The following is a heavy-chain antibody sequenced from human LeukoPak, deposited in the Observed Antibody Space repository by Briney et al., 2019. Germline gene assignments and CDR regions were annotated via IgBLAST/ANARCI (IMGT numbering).Heavy chain of an antibody. CDR1: GGSIGTYY. J-gene: IGHJ4*02. Sequence: PSETLSLTCTVSGGSIGTYYWSWIRQPAGKGLEGIGRVFTTGGANYNPSLNSRVTMSLDTSRNLFSLKLNSVTAADTAVYYCVRDGPSWGLLWGQGALVTVSS. CDR2: VFTTGGA. V-gene: IGHV4-4*07. D-gene: IGHD7-27*01. CDR3: VRDGPSWGLL.